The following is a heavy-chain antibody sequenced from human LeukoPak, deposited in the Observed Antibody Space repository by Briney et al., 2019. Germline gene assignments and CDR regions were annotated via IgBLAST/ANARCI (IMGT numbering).Heavy chain of an antibody. CDR2: IRSKAYGGTT. CDR3: AKEGGYDYVWGSSDY. Sequence: TGGSLRLSCTASGFTFGDYAMSWVRQAPGKGLEWVGFIRSKAYGGTTEYAASVKGRFTISRDDSKSIAYLQMNSLKTEDTAVYYCAKEGGYDYVWGSSDYWGQGTLVTVSS. D-gene: IGHD3-16*01. J-gene: IGHJ4*02. CDR1: GFTFGDYA. V-gene: IGHV3-49*04.